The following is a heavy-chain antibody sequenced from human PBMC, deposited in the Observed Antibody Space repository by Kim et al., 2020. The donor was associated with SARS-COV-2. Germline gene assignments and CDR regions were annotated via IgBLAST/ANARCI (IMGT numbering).Heavy chain of an antibody. CDR2: INPSGGST. CDR1: GYTFTSYY. CDR3: ARTYSISSSGYCSGGSCDYYYMDV. D-gene: IGHD2-15*01. V-gene: IGHV1-46*01. J-gene: IGHJ6*03. Sequence: ASVKVSCKASGYTFTSYYMHWVRQAPGQGLEWMGIINPSGGSTSYAQKFQGRVTMTRDTSTSTVYMELSSLRSEDTAVYYCARTYSISSSGYCSGGSCDYYYMDVWGKGTTVTVSS.